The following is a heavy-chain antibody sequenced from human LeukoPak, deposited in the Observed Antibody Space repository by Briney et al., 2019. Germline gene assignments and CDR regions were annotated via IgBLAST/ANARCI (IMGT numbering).Heavy chain of an antibody. Sequence: ASVTVSCTASGYTFTTYYMHWVRQAPGHGLEWMGIINPSGGSTKYAPQFQGRITLTRDTSTSAVYMELSSLTSDDTAVYYCARGGMGIQLWSFDYWGRGTLVTVSS. CDR2: INPSGGST. J-gene: IGHJ4*02. V-gene: IGHV1-46*01. CDR3: ARGGMGIQLWSFDY. CDR1: GYTFTTYY. D-gene: IGHD5-18*01.